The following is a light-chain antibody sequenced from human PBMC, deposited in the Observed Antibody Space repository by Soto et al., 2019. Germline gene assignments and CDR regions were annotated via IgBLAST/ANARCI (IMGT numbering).Light chain of an antibody. Sequence: EIVMTQSPATLSVSPGESATLSCRASQSVTSKLAWYQQKPGQAPRLLIYGASTRATAIPARFSGSGSGAEFTLTISSLQSEDFAVYYCQQYNNWPLATFGQGTKVEIK. CDR1: QSVTSK. CDR3: QQYNNWPLAT. CDR2: GAS. J-gene: IGKJ1*01. V-gene: IGKV3-15*01.